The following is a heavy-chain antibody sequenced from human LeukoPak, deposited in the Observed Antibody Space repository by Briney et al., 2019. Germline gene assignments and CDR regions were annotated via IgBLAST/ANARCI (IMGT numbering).Heavy chain of an antibody. CDR1: GFTFSSYS. CDR2: ISSSSSYI. CDR3: ARHLRYCSSTSCYIYYYMDV. J-gene: IGHJ6*03. V-gene: IGHV3-21*01. D-gene: IGHD2-2*02. Sequence: KPGGSLRLSCAASGFTFSSYSMNWVRQAPGKGLEWVSSISSSSSYIYYADSVKGRFTISRDNAKNSLYLQMNSLRAEDTAVYYCARHLRYCSSTSCYIYYYMDVWGKGTTVTVSS.